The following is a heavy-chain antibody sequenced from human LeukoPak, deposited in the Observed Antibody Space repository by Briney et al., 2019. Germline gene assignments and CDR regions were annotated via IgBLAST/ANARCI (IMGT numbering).Heavy chain of an antibody. V-gene: IGHV3-74*01. J-gene: IGHJ4*02. CDR1: GFTFSSYW. CDR2: INTGGSST. CDR3: ASTRRDGYNYWAY. Sequence: GGSLRLSCAASGFTFSSYWMHWVRQAPGKGLVWVSRINTGGSSTNYADSVKGRFTISRDNAKNTLYLQMNSLRAEDTAVYYCASTRRDGYNYWAYWGQGTLVTVSS. D-gene: IGHD5-24*01.